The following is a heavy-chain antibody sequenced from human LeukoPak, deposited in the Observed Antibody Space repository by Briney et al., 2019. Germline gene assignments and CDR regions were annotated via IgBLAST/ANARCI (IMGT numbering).Heavy chain of an antibody. V-gene: IGHV4-39*07. CDR3: ARDNKGYSTFDP. CDR1: GGSISSSSYY. J-gene: IGHJ5*02. Sequence: PSETLSLTCTVSGGSISSSSYYWGWIRQPPGKGLEWIGSIYYSGSTYYNPSLKSRVTISVDTSKNQFSLKLSSVTAADTAVYYCARDNKGYSTFDPWGQGTLVTVSS. D-gene: IGHD4-23*01. CDR2: IYYSGST.